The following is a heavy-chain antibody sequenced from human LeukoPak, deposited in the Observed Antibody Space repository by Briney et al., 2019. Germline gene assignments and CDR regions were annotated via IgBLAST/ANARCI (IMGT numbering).Heavy chain of an antibody. J-gene: IGHJ6*02. V-gene: IGHV4-34*01. CDR3: ARVTVRYYYDSSGYYDIPPYYYGMDV. CDR2: INHSGST. CDR1: GGSFSGYY. Sequence: SETLSLTCAVYGGSFSGYYWSWIRQPPGKGLEWIGEINHSGSTNYNPSLKSRVTISVDTSKNLFSLKLSSVTAADTAVYYCARVTVRYYYDSSGYYDIPPYYYGMDVWGQGTTVTVSS. D-gene: IGHD3-22*01.